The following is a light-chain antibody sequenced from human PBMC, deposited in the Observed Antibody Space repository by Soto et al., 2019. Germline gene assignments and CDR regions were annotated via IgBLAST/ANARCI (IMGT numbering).Light chain of an antibody. Sequence: TVLTQSPATLSLSPGERATLSCRASHSVGDYLAWYQQKPGQAXRLLIYDASNRAAGVPYRFRGSWSGTDFTLTISSVEPEDFGVYYCQQRSDWPPITFGQGTRLEI. CDR1: HSVGDY. CDR3: QQRSDWPPIT. V-gene: IGKV3-11*01. CDR2: DAS. J-gene: IGKJ5*01.